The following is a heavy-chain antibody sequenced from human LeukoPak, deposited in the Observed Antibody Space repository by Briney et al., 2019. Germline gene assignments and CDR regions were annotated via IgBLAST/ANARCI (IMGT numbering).Heavy chain of an antibody. J-gene: IGHJ4*02. Sequence: GGSLRLSCEAAGFTFSTYAIHWVRQAPGKGLEWVSLISGDGGSTFYADSVKGRFTISRDNSKNSLYLQMNSLRSDDTALYYCARESESSGWYDYWGQGTLVTVSS. CDR3: ARESESSGWYDY. D-gene: IGHD6-19*01. CDR2: ISGDGGST. V-gene: IGHV3-43*02. CDR1: GFTFSTYA.